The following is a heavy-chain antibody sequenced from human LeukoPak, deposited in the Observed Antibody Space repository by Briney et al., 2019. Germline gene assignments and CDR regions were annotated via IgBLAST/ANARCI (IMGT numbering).Heavy chain of an antibody. D-gene: IGHD1-1*01. V-gene: IGHV4-59*12. Sequence: SETLSLTCTVSGGSISSYYWSWIRQPPGKGLEWIGYIYYSGSTNYNPSLKSRVTISVDKSKNQFSLKLDSVTAADTAVYHCARNDHYSADYWGQGTLVTVSS. CDR3: ARNDHYSADY. CDR2: IYYSGST. CDR1: GGSISSYY. J-gene: IGHJ4*02.